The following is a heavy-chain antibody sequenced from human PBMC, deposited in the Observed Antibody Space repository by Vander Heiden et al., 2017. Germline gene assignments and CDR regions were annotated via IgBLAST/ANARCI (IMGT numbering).Heavy chain of an antibody. J-gene: IGHJ3*02. CDR2: ISSSSSTI. CDR1: GFTFSSYS. Sequence: EVQLVASGGGLVQPGGSLRLSCAASGFTFSSYSMNWVRQGPGKGLEWVSYISSSSSTIYYADSVKGRFTISRDNAKNSLYLQMNSLRDEDTAVYYCAGSHRYCSSTSCSHDAFDIWGQGTMVTVSS. CDR3: AGSHRYCSSTSCSHDAFDI. V-gene: IGHV3-48*02. D-gene: IGHD2-2*01.